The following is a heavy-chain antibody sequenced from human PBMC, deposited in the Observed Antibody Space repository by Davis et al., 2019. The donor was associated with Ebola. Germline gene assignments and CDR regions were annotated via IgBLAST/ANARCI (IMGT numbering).Heavy chain of an antibody. Sequence: MPSETLSLTCTVSGDSISSGDYYWNWIRQHPGKGLEWIGYIYYSGSTYYNPSLKSRVTISVDASKNQFSLKLSSVTAADTVVYYCASLQYGSGTYYTRDDYWGQGTLVTVSS. D-gene: IGHD3-10*01. CDR1: GDSISSGDYY. J-gene: IGHJ4*02. CDR2: IYYSGST. CDR3: ASLQYGSGTYYTRDDY. V-gene: IGHV4-31*03.